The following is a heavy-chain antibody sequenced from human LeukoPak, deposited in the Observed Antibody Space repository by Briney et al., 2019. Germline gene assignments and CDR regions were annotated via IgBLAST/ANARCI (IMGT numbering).Heavy chain of an antibody. Sequence: PGGSLRLSCAASGFTFSAYSMNWVXQAPGKGLDWXSYISSXSFTIYYADXVKGRFTISNDNAKNELYLEMNSLRDEDTAVYYCAKFYDILTGYIDYWGQGTLVAVSS. CDR2: ISSXSFTI. V-gene: IGHV3-48*02. CDR1: GFTFSAYS. J-gene: IGHJ4*02. D-gene: IGHD3-9*01. CDR3: AKFYDILTGYIDY.